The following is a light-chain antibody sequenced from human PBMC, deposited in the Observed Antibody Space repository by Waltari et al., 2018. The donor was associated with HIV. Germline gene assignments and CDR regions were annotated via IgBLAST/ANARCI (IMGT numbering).Light chain of an antibody. CDR3: QQRSNWQLT. J-gene: IGKJ4*01. CDR2: DAS. Sequence: EIVLTQSPATLSLSPGERATLSCSASQSVISYLAWYHQTPGQAPRLLISDASNRATGIPAMFSGRGSGTDFTLTISSLEPEDFAVYYCQQRSNWQLTFGGGTKVEIK. V-gene: IGKV3-11*01. CDR1: QSVISY.